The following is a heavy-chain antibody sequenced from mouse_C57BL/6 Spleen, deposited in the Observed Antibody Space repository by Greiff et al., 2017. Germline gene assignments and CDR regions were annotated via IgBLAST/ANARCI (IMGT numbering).Heavy chain of an antibody. CDR3: APGTRGDYFDY. Sequence: VQLQQSGPELVKPGASVKISCKASGYAFSSSWMNWVKQRPGKGLEWIGRISPGDGDTNYNGKFKGKATLTADKSSSTAYMQLSSLTSEDSAVYFCAPGTRGDYFDYWGQGTTLTVSS. CDR1: GYAFSSSW. CDR2: ISPGDGDT. J-gene: IGHJ2*01. D-gene: IGHD4-1*01. V-gene: IGHV1-82*01.